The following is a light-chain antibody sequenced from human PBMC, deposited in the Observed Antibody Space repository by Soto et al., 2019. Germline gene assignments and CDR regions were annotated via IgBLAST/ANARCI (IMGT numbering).Light chain of an antibody. CDR2: KAS. CDR1: QSISSW. Sequence: DIQMTQSPSTLSASVGDRVTITCRDSQSISSWLAWYQQKPGKAPKLLIYKASSLESGVPSRFSGSGSGTEFTLTISSLQPDDFATYYCQQRGTFGQGTKVQIK. J-gene: IGKJ1*01. CDR3: QQRGT. V-gene: IGKV1-5*03.